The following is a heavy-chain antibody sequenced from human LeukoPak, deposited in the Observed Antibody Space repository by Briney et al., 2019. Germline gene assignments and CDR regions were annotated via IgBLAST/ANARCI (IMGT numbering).Heavy chain of an antibody. V-gene: IGHV4-31*03. J-gene: IGHJ5*02. Sequence: SETLSLTCTVSGGSIRTSEDHWTWIRQHPGKGLEWIGYTSNSGYPDSNPSLKSRVTISLDTSKNQFSLKLSSVTAADTAVYYCARGESGFDPWGQGTLVTVSS. CDR3: ARGESGFDP. CDR1: GGSIRTSEDH. CDR2: TSNSGYP.